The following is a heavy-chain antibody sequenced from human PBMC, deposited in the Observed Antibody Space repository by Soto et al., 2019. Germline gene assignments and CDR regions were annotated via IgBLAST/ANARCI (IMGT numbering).Heavy chain of an antibody. CDR3: ARDAAMAGETDRFDY. Sequence: PSETLSITCTYSGGSIKTDVWWSWLRRPPGKGLEWIGEIYQNGHTNYNPSLKSRATLSVDTARNQFSLTLTSVTAADTAMYYCARDAAMAGETDRFDYWGQGTLVTVSS. D-gene: IGHD2-2*01. V-gene: IGHV4-4*02. CDR1: GGSIKTDVW. J-gene: IGHJ4*02. CDR2: IYQNGHT.